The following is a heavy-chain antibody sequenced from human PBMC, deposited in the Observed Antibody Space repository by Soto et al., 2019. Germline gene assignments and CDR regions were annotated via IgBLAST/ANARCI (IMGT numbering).Heavy chain of an antibody. V-gene: IGHV4-39*01. CDR3: ARYYPEYPYYYGAGSYSYYSYYYMDV. D-gene: IGHD3-10*01. CDR1: GDSISSSSYY. Sequence: TSETLSLTCTVSGDSISSSSYYWGWIRHPPGKGLEWIGSIYYSGSTYYNPSLKSRATISVDTSKNQFSLKLSSVTAADTAVYYCARYYPEYPYYYGAGSYSYYSYYYMDVWGKGTTVT. CDR2: IYYSGST. J-gene: IGHJ6*03.